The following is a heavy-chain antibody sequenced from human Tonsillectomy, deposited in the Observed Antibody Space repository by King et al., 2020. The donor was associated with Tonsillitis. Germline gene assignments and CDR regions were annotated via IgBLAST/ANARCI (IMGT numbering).Heavy chain of an antibody. D-gene: IGHD6-19*01. CDR2: IYWDGDT. V-gene: IGHV2-5*02. J-gene: IGHJ4*02. CDR1: GFSLNTRGVA. Sequence: ITLKESGPALVKPTQTLTLTCTFSGFSLNTRGVAVNWIRQPPGKALEWLALIYWDGDTRYISSLRSRLTINKDTSKNQVVLTLNNIDPGDTATYYCAHMTIRVAGSPAVGVDFAYWGQGTPVTVSS. CDR3: AHMTIRVAGSPAVGVDFAY.